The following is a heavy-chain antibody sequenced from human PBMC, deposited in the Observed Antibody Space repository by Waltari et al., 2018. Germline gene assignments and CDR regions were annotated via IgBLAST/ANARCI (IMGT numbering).Heavy chain of an antibody. CDR1: GFTFSSYW. CDR3: ARAYDSSGYYFVGDAFDI. Sequence: EVQLVESGGGLVQPGGSLRLSCAASGFTFSSYWMSWVRQAPGKGLEWVANIKQDGSGKYYVDSVKGRFTISRDNAKNSLYLQMNSLRAEDTAVYYCARAYDSSGYYFVGDAFDIWGQGTMVTVSS. D-gene: IGHD3-22*01. J-gene: IGHJ3*02. CDR2: IKQDGSGK. V-gene: IGHV3-7*04.